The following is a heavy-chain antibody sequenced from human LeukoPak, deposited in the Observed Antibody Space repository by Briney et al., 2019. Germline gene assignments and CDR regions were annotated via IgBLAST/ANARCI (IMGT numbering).Heavy chain of an antibody. CDR2: IYPGDSDT. Sequence: GASLQISCKGSGCSFTSYWIGWVSPLPGKGLEWMGVIYPGDSDTRYSPSFQGQVTISADKSISTAYLQWSSLNASDTAMYYCAGATPLGYCSSTSCYNHYYYGMDVWGQGTTVTVSS. D-gene: IGHD2-2*02. V-gene: IGHV5-51*01. CDR3: AGATPLGYCSSTSCYNHYYYGMDV. J-gene: IGHJ6*02. CDR1: GCSFTSYW.